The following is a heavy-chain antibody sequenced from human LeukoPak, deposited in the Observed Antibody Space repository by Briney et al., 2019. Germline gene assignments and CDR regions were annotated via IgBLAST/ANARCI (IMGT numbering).Heavy chain of an antibody. J-gene: IGHJ4*02. CDR1: GFTFSSYS. D-gene: IGHD3-10*01. V-gene: IGHV3-21*04. CDR2: ISSSSSYI. Sequence: GGSLRLSCAASGFTFSSYSMNWVRQAPGKGLEWVSSISSSSSYIYYADSVKGRFTISRDNSKNTLYLQMNSLRAEDTAVYYCARDPVRGGGTHGGYWGQGTLVTVSS. CDR3: ARDPVRGGGTHGGY.